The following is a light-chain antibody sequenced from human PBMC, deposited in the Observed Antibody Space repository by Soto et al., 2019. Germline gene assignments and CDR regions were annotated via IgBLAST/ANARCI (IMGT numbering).Light chain of an antibody. J-gene: IGKJ1*01. CDR1: QTISNY. V-gene: IGKV1-39*01. Sequence: DTEMTQYPSSLSAPVGDRFTISCRPSQTISNYLNWYQQRPGKAPSLLIYAASNLQSGVPSRFSGSGSGTDFTLTISRLEPEDFAVYYCQQYGSSGTFDQGTKVDIK. CDR3: QQYGSSGT. CDR2: AAS.